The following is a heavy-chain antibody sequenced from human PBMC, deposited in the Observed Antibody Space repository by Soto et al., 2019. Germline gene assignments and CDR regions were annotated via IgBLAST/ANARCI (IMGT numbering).Heavy chain of an antibody. Sequence: GGSLRHSCAASGCTLSHYTMNWVRQAPGKGLELVSSISTSGSFKYFADSVEGRVTISRDNAKNSLYLQMSSLGVEDTAVYYWTGNYLYDSTGYDYCGQGT. CDR1: GCTLSHYT. J-gene: IGHJ4*01. V-gene: IGHV3-21*01. D-gene: IGHD3-22*01. CDR2: ISTSGSFK. CDR3: TGNYLYDSTGYDY.